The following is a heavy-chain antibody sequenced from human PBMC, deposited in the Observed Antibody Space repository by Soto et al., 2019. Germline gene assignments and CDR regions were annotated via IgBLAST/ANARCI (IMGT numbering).Heavy chain of an antibody. D-gene: IGHD3-16*02. CDR2: IYYSGST. J-gene: IGHJ4*02. CDR3: ARSYDYVWGSYRSYYFDY. Sequence: QLQLQESGPGLVKPSETLSLTCTVSGGSISSSSYYWGWIRQPPGKGLEWIGSIYYSGSTYYNPSLKSRVTISVDTSKNQFSLKLSSVTAADTAVYYCARSYDYVWGSYRSYYFDYWGQGTLVTVSS. V-gene: IGHV4-39*01. CDR1: GGSISSSSYY.